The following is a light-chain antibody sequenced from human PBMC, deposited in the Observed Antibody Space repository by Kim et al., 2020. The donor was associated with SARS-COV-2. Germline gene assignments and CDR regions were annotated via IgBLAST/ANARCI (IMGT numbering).Light chain of an antibody. CDR1: SSDVGGYNY. CDR2: DVS. CDR3: CSYAGSYTHWV. Sequence: SVTISCTGTSSDVGGYNYVSWYQQHPGKAPKLMIYDVSKRPSGVPDRFSGSKSGNTASLTISGLQAEDEADYYYCSYAGSYTHWVFGGGTQLTVL. J-gene: IGLJ3*02. V-gene: IGLV2-11*01.